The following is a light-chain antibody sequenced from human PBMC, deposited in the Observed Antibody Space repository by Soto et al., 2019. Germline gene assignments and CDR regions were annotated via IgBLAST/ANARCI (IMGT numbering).Light chain of an antibody. CDR3: QSYDNSLTDYYV. V-gene: IGLV1-40*01. CDR2: DTS. Sequence: QPVLTQPPSVSGATGQRVTISCTGSSSNIASFEVHWYQQLPGTAPKLLIYDTSNRPSGVPDRFSGSKSGTSASLAITGLQAEDEADYYCQSYDNSLTDYYVFGTGTKLTVL. CDR1: SSNIASFE. J-gene: IGLJ1*01.